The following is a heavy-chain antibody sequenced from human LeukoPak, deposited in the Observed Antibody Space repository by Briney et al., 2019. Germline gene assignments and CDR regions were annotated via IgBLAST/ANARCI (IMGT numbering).Heavy chain of an antibody. Sequence: ASVKVSCKASGYTFTSYGISWVRQAPGQGLEWMGWISAYNGNTNYAQKLQGRVTMTTDTSTSTAYMELRSLRSDDTAVYYCARGGEGPKLLWFGELPYYYYGMDVWGQGTTVTVSS. V-gene: IGHV1-18*01. D-gene: IGHD3-10*01. CDR2: ISAYNGNT. J-gene: IGHJ6*02. CDR3: ARGGEGPKLLWFGELPYYYYGMDV. CDR1: GYTFTSYG.